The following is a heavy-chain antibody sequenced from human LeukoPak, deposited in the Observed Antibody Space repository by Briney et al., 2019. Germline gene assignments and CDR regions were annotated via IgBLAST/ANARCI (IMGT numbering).Heavy chain of an antibody. Sequence: GSLRLSCAASGFTFSSSAMSWVRQVPGKGLEWVSGISASGGSTSYADSVRGRFTISRDNSKNTLYVQMNSLRDEDTAVYYCAARKVRGVWFYLDYWGQGTLVTVSS. J-gene: IGHJ4*02. CDR1: GFTFSSSA. D-gene: IGHD3-10*01. CDR2: ISASGGST. CDR3: AARKVRGVWFYLDY. V-gene: IGHV3-23*01.